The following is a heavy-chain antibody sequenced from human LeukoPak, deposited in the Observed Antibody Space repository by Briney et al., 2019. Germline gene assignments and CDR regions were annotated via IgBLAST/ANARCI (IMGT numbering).Heavy chain of an antibody. D-gene: IGHD1-26*01. V-gene: IGHV3-23*01. CDR3: AKGSGSYLDDAFDI. J-gene: IGHJ3*02. CDR1: GSTFSSYA. CDR2: ISGSGGST. Sequence: GGSLRLSCAASGSTFSSYAMSWVRQAPGKGLEWVSAISGSGGSTYYADSVKGRSTISRDNSKNKLYLQMNSLRAEDTAVYYCAKGSGSYLDDAFDIWGQGTMVTVSS.